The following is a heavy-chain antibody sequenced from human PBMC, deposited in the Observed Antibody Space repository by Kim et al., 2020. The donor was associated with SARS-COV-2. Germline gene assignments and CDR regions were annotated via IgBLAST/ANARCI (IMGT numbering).Heavy chain of an antibody. CDR1: GFTFSSYW. D-gene: IGHD6-19*01. J-gene: IGHJ3*02. CDR3: ARDGDLYSSGKDAFDI. Sequence: GGSLRLSCAASGFTFSSYWMTWVRQAPGKGLEWEANRKQDGNQKYYVDSAKGRFTISRDNATNSLYLQMNSLSAEATAVYYCARDGDLYSSGKDAFDIWGQGTMVTVSS. CDR2: RKQDGNQK. V-gene: IGHV3-7*01.